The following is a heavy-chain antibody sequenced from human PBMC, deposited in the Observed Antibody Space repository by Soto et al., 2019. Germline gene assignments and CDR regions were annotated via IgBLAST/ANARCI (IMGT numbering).Heavy chain of an antibody. D-gene: IGHD1-1*01. CDR1: GFTFDDYG. J-gene: IGHJ5*02. CDR3: AKVSTTHTFGPLDP. CDR2: ISWNSGSI. Sequence: EVQLVESGGGLVQPGRSVRLSCAASGFTFDDYGMHWVRQAPGKGLEWVSGISWNSGSIGYADSVKGRFIISRDNAKNSLYLQMNTLRPEDTAFYICAKVSTTHTFGPLDPWGQGTLVTVSS. V-gene: IGHV3-9*01.